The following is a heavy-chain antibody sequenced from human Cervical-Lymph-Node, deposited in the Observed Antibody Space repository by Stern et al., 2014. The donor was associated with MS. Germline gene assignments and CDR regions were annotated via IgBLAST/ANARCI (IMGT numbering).Heavy chain of an antibody. D-gene: IGHD5-18*01. CDR2: IYPGDSDT. CDR1: GYSFTSYW. CDR3: ARHRGYTYGLYGYYYYGMDV. V-gene: IGHV5-51*01. J-gene: IGHJ6*02. Sequence: EVQLLQSGAEVKKPGESLKISCKGSGYSFTSYWIGWVRQMPGKGLEWMGIIYPGDSDTRSSPSFQGQVTISADKSISTAYLQWSSLKASDTAMYYCARHRGYTYGLYGYYYYGMDVWGQGTTVTVSS.